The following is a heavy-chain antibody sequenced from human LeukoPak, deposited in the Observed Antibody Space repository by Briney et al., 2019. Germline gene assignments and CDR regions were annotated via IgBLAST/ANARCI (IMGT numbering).Heavy chain of an antibody. CDR3: AKDQGFGYAEVDY. CDR1: GFTFSSYS. D-gene: IGHD5-12*01. CDR2: ISGSGGSI. V-gene: IGHV3-23*01. J-gene: IGHJ4*02. Sequence: GGSLRLSCAASGFTFSSYSMNWVRQAPGKGLEWVSVISGSGGSIDYADSVKGRFTISRDNSKNTLYLQMNSLRAEDTAIYYCAKDQGFGYAEVDYWGQGTLVTVSS.